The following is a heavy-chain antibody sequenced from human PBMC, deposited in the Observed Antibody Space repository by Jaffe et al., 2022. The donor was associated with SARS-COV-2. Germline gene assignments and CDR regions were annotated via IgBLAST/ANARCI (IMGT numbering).Heavy chain of an antibody. CDR2: ISGSGGLK. CDR1: GFTFSDFS. Sequence: EVLLLESGGGLVQPGGSLRLSCAASGFTFSDFSMSWVRRVPGTGLEWVSAISGSGGLKYYADSVEGRFTISRDRSKNTLYLQLNSLRADDTGIYYCAKVATVGAAGVHFFDSWGQGVPVTVSS. D-gene: IGHD1-26*01. CDR3: AKVATVGAAGVHFFDS. J-gene: IGHJ5*01. V-gene: IGHV3-23*01.